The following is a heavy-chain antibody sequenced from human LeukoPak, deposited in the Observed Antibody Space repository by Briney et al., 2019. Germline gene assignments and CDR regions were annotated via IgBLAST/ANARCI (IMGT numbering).Heavy chain of an antibody. V-gene: IGHV3-74*03. D-gene: IGHD2/OR15-2a*01. CDR1: GFIFSSYD. CDR2: ISPDGSSA. CDR3: ARVSFCPRCHFDY. J-gene: IGHJ4*02. Sequence: GGSLRLSCAASGFIFSSYDMHWARQAPGKGLVWVARISPDGSSALSADSVRGRFTISRDNADNTLYLQLNSLRAEDTAVYYCARVSFCPRCHFDYWGQGTLVTVSS.